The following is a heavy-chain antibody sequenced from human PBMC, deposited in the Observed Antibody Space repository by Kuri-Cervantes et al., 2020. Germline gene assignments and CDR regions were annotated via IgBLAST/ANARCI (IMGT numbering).Heavy chain of an antibody. Sequence: GESLKISCTASAFAFDTFTMNWVRQAPGKGLEWVSSIREGGSHIYYADSVKGRFTISRDNADNSLYLQMNSLRVADTAVYYCASAVEAVTGTTYWGQGALVTVSS. CDR1: AFAFDTFT. J-gene: IGHJ4*02. CDR3: ASAVEAVTGTTY. CDR2: IREGGSHI. D-gene: IGHD1-7*01. V-gene: IGHV3-21*01.